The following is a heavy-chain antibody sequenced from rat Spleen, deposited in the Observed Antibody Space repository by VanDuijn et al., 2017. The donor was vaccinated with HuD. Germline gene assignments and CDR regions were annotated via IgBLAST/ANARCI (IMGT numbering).Heavy chain of an antibody. J-gene: IGHJ2*01. V-gene: IGHV2-1*01. CDR2: IWGDGTT. D-gene: IGHD1-10*01. CDR1: GFSLTSNS. CDR3: TENNYN. Sequence: QVQLKESGPGLVQSSQTLSLTCTVSGFSLTSNSVHWVRQFPGKGLEWMGGIWGDGTTDYNSALKSRLSISRDTSKSQVFLKMNSLQTDDTAIYFCTENNYNWGQGVMVTVSS.